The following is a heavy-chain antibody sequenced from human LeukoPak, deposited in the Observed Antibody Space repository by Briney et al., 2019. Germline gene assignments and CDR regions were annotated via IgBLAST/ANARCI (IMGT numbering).Heavy chain of an antibody. D-gene: IGHD6-13*01. CDR3: ARENSNSWYLDY. CDR2: IFNSGST. V-gene: IGHV4-59*01. J-gene: IGHJ4*02. CDR1: GGSISTYY. Sequence: SETLSLTCTVSGGSISTYYWSWIRQPPGKGLEWIGYIFNSGSTNYNPSLKSRVTISVDTSKNQFSLKLSSVTAADTAVYYCARENSNSWYLDYWGQGTLVTVSS.